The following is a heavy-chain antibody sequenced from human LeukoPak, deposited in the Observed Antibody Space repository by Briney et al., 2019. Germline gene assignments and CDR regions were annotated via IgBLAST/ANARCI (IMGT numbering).Heavy chain of an antibody. CDR1: GYTFTGYY. V-gene: IGHV1-2*02. D-gene: IGHD6-13*01. Sequence: ASVKVSCKASGYTFTGYYMHWVRQAPGQGLEWMGWINPNSGGTNYAQKFQGRVTMTRDTSISTAYMELSRLRSDDTAVYYCARSYSSSWYSGAFDIWGQGTMVTVSS. CDR2: INPNSGGT. J-gene: IGHJ3*02. CDR3: ARSYSSSWYSGAFDI.